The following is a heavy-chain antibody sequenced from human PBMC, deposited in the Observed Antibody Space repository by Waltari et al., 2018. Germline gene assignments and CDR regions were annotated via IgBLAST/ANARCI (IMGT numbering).Heavy chain of an antibody. CDR3: ARGFGELLPLDY. Sequence: EVQLVESGGGLVQPGGSLRLSCAVSGFTFINNAISWVRQAPGKGVEGVSATCDGGSDTYYADSAKGRFSISRDNPKNTVYLQMNSLRAEDSALYYCARGFGELLPLDYWGQGTLVTVST. J-gene: IGHJ4*02. CDR1: GFTFINNA. D-gene: IGHD3-10*01. CDR2: TCDGGSDT. V-gene: IGHV3-23*04.